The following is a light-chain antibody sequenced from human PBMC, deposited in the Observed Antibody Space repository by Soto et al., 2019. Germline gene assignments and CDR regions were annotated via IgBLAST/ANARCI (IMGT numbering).Light chain of an antibody. CDR1: QSINNW. J-gene: IGKJ4*01. CDR3: LQDSNYPPT. Sequence: DIQMTQSPSTLSASVGDRVTITCRASQSINNWLAWYQLKPGKAPKLLIYDASTLQSGVPSSFSGSGSGTEFTLTISSLQPEDFATYYCLQDSNYPPTFGGGTKVEIK. CDR2: DAS. V-gene: IGKV1-5*01.